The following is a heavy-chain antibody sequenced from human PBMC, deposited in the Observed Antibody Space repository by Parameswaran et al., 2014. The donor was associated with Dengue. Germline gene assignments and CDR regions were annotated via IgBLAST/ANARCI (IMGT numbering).Heavy chain of an antibody. CDR3: AKDYEPSVRWFDP. Sequence: WIRQPPGKGLEWVAFIRYDGSNKYYADSVKGRFTISRDNSKNTLYLQMNSLRAEDTAVYYCAKDYEPSVRWFDPWGQGTLVTVSS. D-gene: IGHD3-3*01. CDR2: IRYDGSNK. V-gene: IGHV3-30*02. J-gene: IGHJ5*02.